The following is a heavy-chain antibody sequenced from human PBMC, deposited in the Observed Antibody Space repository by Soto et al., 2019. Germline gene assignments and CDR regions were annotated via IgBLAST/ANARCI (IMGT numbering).Heavy chain of an antibody. CDR3: ARELLWPTTGYYYGMDV. V-gene: IGHV1-18*04. D-gene: IGHD1-26*01. J-gene: IGHJ6*02. Sequence: GASVKVSCKASGYTFTSYGISWVRQAPGQGLEWMGWISAYNGNTNYAQKLQGRVTMTTDTSTSTAYMELRSLRSDDTAVYYCARELLWPTTGYYYGMDVWGQGTTVTVSS. CDR2: ISAYNGNT. CDR1: GYTFTSYG.